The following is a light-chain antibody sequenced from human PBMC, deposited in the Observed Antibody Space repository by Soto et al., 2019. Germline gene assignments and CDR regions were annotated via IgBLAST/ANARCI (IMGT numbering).Light chain of an antibody. CDR3: QQYNTHLFT. Sequence: DIQMTQSPSTLSASVGDRVTITCRASQSISSWLAWYQQKAGKAPKLLIYKASNLESGVPSRFSGSGSGTEFTLTISSLQPDDFATYCCQQYNTHLFTFGPGTKVEIK. CDR2: KAS. J-gene: IGKJ3*01. CDR1: QSISSW. V-gene: IGKV1-5*03.